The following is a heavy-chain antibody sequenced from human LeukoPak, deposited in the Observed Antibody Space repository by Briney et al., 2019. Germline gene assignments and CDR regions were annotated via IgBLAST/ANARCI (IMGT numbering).Heavy chain of an antibody. CDR1: GFAVSTYS. CDR2: LNSDGIRT. CDR3: ARAGFYNGYDY. D-gene: IGHD5-18*01. V-gene: IGHV3-74*01. J-gene: IGHJ4*02. Sequence: PGGSLRLSCEGFGFAVSTYSMHWVRQPPGQGLVWVSRLNSDGIRTDYADSVRGRFTISRDNAKNTFYMYMNSLRAEDTAVYYCARAGFYNGYDYWGQGTLVTVSS.